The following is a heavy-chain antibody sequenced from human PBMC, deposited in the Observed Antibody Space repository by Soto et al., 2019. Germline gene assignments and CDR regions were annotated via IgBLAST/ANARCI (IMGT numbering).Heavy chain of an antibody. CDR2: IYPNDSMV. CDR3: ARGNVENCFGP. Sequence: GESLKISCQTSGYRFSSYWIVWVRQMPGKGLEWMGIIYPNDSMVKYNPSVQGHVTMSVDRSISTAYLQWSSLRASDTAVYFCARGNVENCFGPWGQGTLVTVSS. CDR1: GYRFSSYW. D-gene: IGHD2-21*01. V-gene: IGHV5-51*01. J-gene: IGHJ5*02.